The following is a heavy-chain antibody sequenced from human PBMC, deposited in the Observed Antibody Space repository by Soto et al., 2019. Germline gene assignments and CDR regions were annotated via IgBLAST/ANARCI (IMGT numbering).Heavy chain of an antibody. CDR2: VYYTGTT. D-gene: IGHD3-22*01. CDR3: ARLGGYYQSLDT. V-gene: IGHV4-59*08. Sequence: SETLSLTCTVSGGSIDSYYWTWFRQPPGEGLEWIGYVYYTGTTTYSPSLKSRVTISVDTSMNQISLKLSSVTAADTAFYYCARLGGYYQSLDTWGQGTLVTVS. J-gene: IGHJ5*02. CDR1: GGSIDSYY.